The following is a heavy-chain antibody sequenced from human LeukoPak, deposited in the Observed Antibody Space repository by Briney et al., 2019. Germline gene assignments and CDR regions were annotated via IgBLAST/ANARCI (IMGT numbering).Heavy chain of an antibody. CDR3: ARQPRITIFGVVTPRGMDV. V-gene: IGHV4-39*01. CDR2: IYYSGST. D-gene: IGHD3-3*01. CDR1: GGSISSSSYY. J-gene: IGHJ6*02. Sequence: SETLSLTCTVSGGSISSSSYYWGWIRQPPGKGLEWIGSIYYSGSTYYNPSLKSRVTISVDTSKNQFSLKLSSVTAADTAVYYCARQPRITIFGVVTPRGMDVWGQGTTVTVSS.